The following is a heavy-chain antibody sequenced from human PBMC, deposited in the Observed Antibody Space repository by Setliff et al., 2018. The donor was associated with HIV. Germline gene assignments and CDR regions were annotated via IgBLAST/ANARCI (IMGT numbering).Heavy chain of an antibody. D-gene: IGHD6-19*01. CDR1: GFTFSSYW. CDR2: INSDGSST. V-gene: IGHV3-74*01. J-gene: IGHJ4*02. CDR3: ARAVAGPNGFDY. Sequence: PGGSLRLSCAASGFTFSSYWMHWVRQAPGKGLVWVSRINSDGSSTSYADSVKGRFTISRDNAKNTLYLQMNSLRAEDTAVYYCARAVAGPNGFDYWGQGTLVTVSS.